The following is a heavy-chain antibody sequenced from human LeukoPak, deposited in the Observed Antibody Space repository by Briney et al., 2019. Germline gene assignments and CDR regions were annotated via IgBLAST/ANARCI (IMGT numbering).Heavy chain of an antibody. Sequence: SSETLSLTCTVSGGSISSGDYYWSWIRQPPGKGLGWIGYIYYSGSTYYNPSLKSRVTISVDTSKNQFSLKLSSVTAADTAVYYCARDQGGASYYYYGMDVWGQGTTVTVSS. CDR2: IYYSGST. CDR1: GGSISSGDYY. D-gene: IGHD1-26*01. V-gene: IGHV4-30-4*01. CDR3: ARDQGGASYYYYGMDV. J-gene: IGHJ6*02.